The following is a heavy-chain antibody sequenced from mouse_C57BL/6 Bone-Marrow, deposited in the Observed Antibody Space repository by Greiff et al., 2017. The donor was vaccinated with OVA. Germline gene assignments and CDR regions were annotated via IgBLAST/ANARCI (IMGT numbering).Heavy chain of an antibody. D-gene: IGHD3-2*01. V-gene: IGHV5-15*01. J-gene: IGHJ4*01. CDR1: GFTFSDYG. CDR3: ARLRRQNYAMDY. CDR2: ISNLAYSI. Sequence: EVNVVESGGGLVQPGGSLKLSCAASGFTFSDYGMAWVRQAPRKGPEWVAFISNLAYSIYYADTVTGRFTISRENAKNTLYLERSSLRSEDTAMYYCARLRRQNYAMDYWGQGTSVTVSS.